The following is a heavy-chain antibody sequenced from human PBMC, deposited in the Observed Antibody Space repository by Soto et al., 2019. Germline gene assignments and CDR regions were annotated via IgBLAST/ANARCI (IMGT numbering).Heavy chain of an antibody. CDR1: AFNLRSYS. CDR2: NNGDSGKP. J-gene: IGHJ6*02. Sequence: QAQLVQSGPEVQKPGASMKVSCKASAFNLRSYSIHRVRQAPGQRLEWMGQNNGDSGKPRYSHGFEGEVTFKRDTDASTATLELHSMRPEDTAVYYCGRGAGTSKIYAMGMDVWGQGTAVSVSS. D-gene: IGHD2-2*01. CDR3: GRGAGTSKIYAMGMDV. V-gene: IGHV1-3*01.